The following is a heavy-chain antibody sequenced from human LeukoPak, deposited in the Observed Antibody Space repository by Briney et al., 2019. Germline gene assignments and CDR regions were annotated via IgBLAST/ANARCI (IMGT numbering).Heavy chain of an antibody. D-gene: IGHD2-15*01. J-gene: IGHJ4*02. CDR3: VREGAYCSGASCYFDY. CDR2: ITSSGRTI. CDR1: GFTFGSYE. Sequence: PGGSLRLSCTPSGFTFGSYEMHCVRQAPGKGLEWVSYITSSGRTIYYANSVKGRFTISRDNAKNSLYLQMSSLRAEYTAVYYCVREGAYCSGASCYFDYWGQGTLVTVSS. V-gene: IGHV3-48*03.